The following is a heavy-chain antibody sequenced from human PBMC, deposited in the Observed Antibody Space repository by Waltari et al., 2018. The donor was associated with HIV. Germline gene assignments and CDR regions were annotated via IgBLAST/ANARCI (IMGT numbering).Heavy chain of an antibody. Sequence: EVQLLESGGGLVQPGGSLRLSCAASGFTFSSYAMSWVRQAPGKGLEWVSAISGRCGSTYYADSVQGRFTISRDNSKNTLYLQMNSLRAEDTAVYYCAKADLGYCSGGSCHTPLYFDYWGQGTLVTVSS. J-gene: IGHJ4*02. CDR3: AKADLGYCSGGSCHTPLYFDY. CDR2: ISGRCGST. V-gene: IGHV3-23*01. CDR1: GFTFSSYA. D-gene: IGHD2-15*01.